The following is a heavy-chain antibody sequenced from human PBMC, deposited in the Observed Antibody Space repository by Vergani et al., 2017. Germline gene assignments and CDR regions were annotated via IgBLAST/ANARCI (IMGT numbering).Heavy chain of an antibody. CDR2: IYYSGST. D-gene: IGHD3-22*01. V-gene: IGHV4-59*08. J-gene: IGHJ5*02. Sequence: QVQLQESGPGLVKPSETLSLTCTVSGGSISSYYWSWIRQPPGKGLEWIGYIYYSGSTNYNPSLKSRVTISVDTSKNQFSLKLSSVTAADTAVYYCARRFSYYDSSGYKGWFDPWGQGTLVTVSS. CDR3: ARRFSYYDSSGYKGWFDP. CDR1: GGSISSYY.